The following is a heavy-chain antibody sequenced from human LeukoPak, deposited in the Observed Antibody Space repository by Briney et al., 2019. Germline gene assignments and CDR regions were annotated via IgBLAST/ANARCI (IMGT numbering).Heavy chain of an antibody. V-gene: IGHV4-34*01. J-gene: IGHJ4*02. Sequence: SETLSLTCAVYGGSFSGYYWSWIRQPPGKGLEWIGEINHSGSTNYHPSLESRVTISVDTSKNQFSLKLSSVTAADTAVYYCARVHCSSTSCYRPRGYFDYWGQGTLVTVSS. CDR3: ARVHCSSTSCYRPRGYFDY. D-gene: IGHD2-2*01. CDR1: GGSFSGYY. CDR2: INHSGST.